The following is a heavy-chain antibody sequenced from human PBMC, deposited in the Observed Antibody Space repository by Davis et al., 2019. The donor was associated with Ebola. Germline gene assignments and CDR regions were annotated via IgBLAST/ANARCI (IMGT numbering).Heavy chain of an antibody. V-gene: IGHV3-21*01. CDR1: GFTFTSYS. Sequence: GESPKISCAASGFTFTSYSMNWFRQAPGKGLEWVSSISSSSSYIYYADSVKGRFTISRDNAKNSLYLQMNSLGAEDTAVYYCARAVNYYYYGMDVGGKGTTVTVSS. CDR2: ISSSSSYI. CDR3: ARAVNYYYYGMDV. D-gene: IGHD4-17*01. J-gene: IGHJ6*04.